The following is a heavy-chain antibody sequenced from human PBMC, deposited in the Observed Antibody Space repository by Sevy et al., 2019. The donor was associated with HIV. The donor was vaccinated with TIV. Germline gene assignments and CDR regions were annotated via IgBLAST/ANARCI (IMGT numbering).Heavy chain of an antibody. CDR2: IYSGDSI. CDR1: GFTVSSNY. J-gene: IGHJ4*02. D-gene: IGHD6-13*01. CDR3: AVVAEGY. V-gene: IGHV3-53*01. Sequence: GESLKISCAASGFTVSSNYMSWVRQAPGKGLEWVSVIYSGDSISYADSVKGRFTISRDNSKNTLYLQMNSLRAEDTAVYYCAVVAEGYWGQRTLVTVSS.